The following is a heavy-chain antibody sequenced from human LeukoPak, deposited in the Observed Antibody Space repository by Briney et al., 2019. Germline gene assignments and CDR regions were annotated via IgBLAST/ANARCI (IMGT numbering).Heavy chain of an antibody. Sequence: GGSLKLSCAVSGFTFKLYWMHWVRQAPGKGPVWVSRINDDGSDTTYADSVKGRFTISRDDAKNMLFLQMNSLRAEDTAVYYCVRGGPSTWSWGQGTLVTVSS. CDR2: INDDGSDT. V-gene: IGHV3-74*01. CDR3: VRGGPSTWS. CDR1: GFTFKLYW. J-gene: IGHJ5*02. D-gene: IGHD2-15*01.